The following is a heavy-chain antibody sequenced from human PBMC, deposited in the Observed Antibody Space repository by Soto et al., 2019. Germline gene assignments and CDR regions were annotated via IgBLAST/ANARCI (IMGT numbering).Heavy chain of an antibody. CDR2: INSDGSST. CDR3: ASTLGGGATRTDYYYGMDV. J-gene: IGHJ6*02. Sequence: GGSLRLSCAASGFTFSSYWMHWVRQAPGKGLVWVSRINSDGSSTSYAESVKGRFTISRDNAKNTLYLQMNSLRAEDTAVYYCASTLGGGATRTDYYYGMDVWGQGTTVTVSS. CDR1: GFTFSSYW. V-gene: IGHV3-74*01. D-gene: IGHD1-26*01.